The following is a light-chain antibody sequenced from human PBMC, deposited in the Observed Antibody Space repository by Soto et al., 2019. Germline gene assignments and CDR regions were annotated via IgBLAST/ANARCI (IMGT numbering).Light chain of an antibody. CDR2: DAS. Sequence: EVVLTQSPATLSLSPGERATLSCRARQSVSSQLAWYQQKPGQAPRLLISDASNRATGIPARFSGSGSGTDFTLTVSSLEPEDFAVYYCQHRINWPLTFGGGTKVEI. V-gene: IGKV3-11*01. J-gene: IGKJ4*01. CDR1: QSVSSQ. CDR3: QHRINWPLT.